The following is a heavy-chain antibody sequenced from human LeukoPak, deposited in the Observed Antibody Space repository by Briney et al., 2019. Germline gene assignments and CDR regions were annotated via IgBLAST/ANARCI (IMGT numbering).Heavy chain of an antibody. J-gene: IGHJ4*02. V-gene: IGHV4-34*09. CDR1: GVSFSGYY. D-gene: IGHD3-22*01. Sequence: SETLSLTCAVYGVSFSGYYWSWIRQPPGKGLEWIGEINHSGSTNYNPSLKSRVTISVDTSKNQFSLKLSSVTAADTAVYYCARETYYDSSGYLDYWGQGTLVTVSS. CDR3: ARETYYDSSGYLDY. CDR2: INHSGST.